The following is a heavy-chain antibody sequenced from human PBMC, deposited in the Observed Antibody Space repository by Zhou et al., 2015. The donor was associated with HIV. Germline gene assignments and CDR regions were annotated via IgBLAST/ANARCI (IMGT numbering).Heavy chain of an antibody. CDR3: ARVGNTGWSFDY. CDR2: MNPYNGNT. J-gene: IGHJ4*02. D-gene: IGHD6-19*01. V-gene: IGHV1-8*01. Sequence: QVQLVQSGAEVKKPGASVKVSCKASGYTFTTYDINWMRQATGQGLEWMGWMNPYNGNTYYAQRFQGRVTMTRSTSIRTAYMELSSLKSEDTAVYYCARVGNTGWSFDYWGQGTLVTVSS. CDR1: GYTFTTYD.